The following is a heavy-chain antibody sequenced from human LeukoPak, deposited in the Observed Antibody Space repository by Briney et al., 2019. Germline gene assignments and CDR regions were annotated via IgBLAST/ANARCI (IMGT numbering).Heavy chain of an antibody. J-gene: IGHJ5*02. V-gene: IGHV3-23*01. D-gene: IGHD2-15*01. CDR3: AKMRPRYCSGGSCDVVWFDP. Sequence: GVPLRLPCAASGFTFNNYARNRLHQAPGEGVQRVTAINGSSDSRYYAVSLKGRFSISRDNSKNTLFLQMNSLRAEDTAVYYCAKMRPRYCSGGSCDVVWFDPWGQGTLVTVSS. CDR1: GFTFNNYA. CDR2: INGSSDSR.